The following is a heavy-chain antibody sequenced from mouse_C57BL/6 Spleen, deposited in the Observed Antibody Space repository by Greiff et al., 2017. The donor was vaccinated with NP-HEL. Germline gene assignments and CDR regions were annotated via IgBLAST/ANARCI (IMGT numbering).Heavy chain of an antibody. J-gene: IGHJ2*01. CDR3: ARRNWAAFDY. CDR1: GYSITSGYY. V-gene: IGHV3-6*01. Sequence: ESGPGLVKPSQSLSLTCSVTGYSITSGYYWNWIRQFPGNKLEWMGYISYDGSNNYNPSLKNRISITRDTSKNQFFLKLNSVTTEDTATYYCARRNWAAFDYWGQGTTLTVSS. CDR2: ISYDGSN. D-gene: IGHD4-1*01.